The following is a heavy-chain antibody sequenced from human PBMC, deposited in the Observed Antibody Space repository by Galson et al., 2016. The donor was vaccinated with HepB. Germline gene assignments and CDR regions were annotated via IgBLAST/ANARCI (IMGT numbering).Heavy chain of an antibody. D-gene: IGHD2-2*01. CDR3: VAMDCSSTSCTLDS. V-gene: IGHV1-24*01. J-gene: IGHJ4*02. CDR1: GFVLTDLT. Sequence: SVKVSCKVSGFVLTDLTMHWVRQAPGEGLEWMGGLDPEKGNTIYAQKFQDRVTMTEDTSADTAYMDLRSLKSDDTVVYYCVAMDCSSTSCTLDSWGQGTLVTVSS. CDR2: LDPEKGNT.